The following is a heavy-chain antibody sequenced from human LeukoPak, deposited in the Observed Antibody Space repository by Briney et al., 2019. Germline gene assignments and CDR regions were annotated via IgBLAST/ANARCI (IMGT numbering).Heavy chain of an antibody. Sequence: GGSLRLSCAASGFTFSSYWMHWVRQAPGKGPVWVSRINNDESGTTYADSVKGRFTISRDDAKNTLYLQMNSLRAEDTAVYYCVRGGESTWSWGQGTLVTVSS. V-gene: IGHV3-74*01. CDR1: GFTFSSYW. CDR3: VRGGESTWS. J-gene: IGHJ5*02. D-gene: IGHD2-15*01. CDR2: INNDESGT.